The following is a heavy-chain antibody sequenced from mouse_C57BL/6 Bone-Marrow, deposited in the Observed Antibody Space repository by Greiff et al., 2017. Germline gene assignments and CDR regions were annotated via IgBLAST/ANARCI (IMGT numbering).Heavy chain of an antibody. D-gene: IGHD1-1*01. J-gene: IGHJ2*01. CDR3: ARLPYYYGSTYFDY. CDR1: GYTFTSYG. V-gene: IGHV1-81*01. Sequence: VQLQQSGAELARPGASVKLSCKASGYTFTSYGISWVKQRTGQGLEWIGEIYPRSGNTYYNEKFKGKATLTADKSSSTAYMELRRLTSEDSAVYFCARLPYYYGSTYFDYWGQGTTLTVSS. CDR2: IYPRSGNT.